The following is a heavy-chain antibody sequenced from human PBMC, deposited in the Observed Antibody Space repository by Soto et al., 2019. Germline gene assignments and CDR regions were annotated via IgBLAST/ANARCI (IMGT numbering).Heavy chain of an antibody. D-gene: IGHD3-3*01. J-gene: IGHJ6*02. CDR2: MNPNSGNT. CDR1: GYTFTSYD. V-gene: IGHV1-8*01. Sequence: GASVKVSCKASGYTFTSYDINWVRQATGQGLEWMGWMNPNSGNTGYAQKFQGRVTMTRNTSISTAYMELSSLRSEDTAVYYCARAISPYYDFWSGYSGGGMDVWGQGTTVTVSS. CDR3: ARAISPYYDFWSGYSGGGMDV.